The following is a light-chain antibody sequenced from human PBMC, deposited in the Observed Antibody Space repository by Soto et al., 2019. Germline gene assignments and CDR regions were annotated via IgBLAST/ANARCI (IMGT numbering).Light chain of an antibody. Sequence: EIVLTQSPVTLSLSPGERATLSCRASQSVSSSSLAWYRHKPGQAPSLLIYGASNRATGISGRFSGSGSGTDFTLTISGLEPADFAVYYCQQYGSSRTFGQGTKVEIK. CDR2: GAS. CDR3: QQYGSSRT. V-gene: IGKV3-20*01. J-gene: IGKJ1*01. CDR1: QSVSSSS.